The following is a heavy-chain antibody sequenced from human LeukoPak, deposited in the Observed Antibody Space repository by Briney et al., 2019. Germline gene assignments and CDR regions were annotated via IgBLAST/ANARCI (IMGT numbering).Heavy chain of an antibody. CDR2: IYTSGST. CDR1: GGSISSGSYY. J-gene: IGHJ3*02. V-gene: IGHV4-61*02. D-gene: IGHD5/OR15-5a*01. Sequence: SQTLSLTCTVSGGSISSGSYYWSWIRQPAGKGLEWIGRIYTSGSTNYNPSLKSRVTISVDTSKNQFSLKLSSVTAADTAVYYCAREPVGVYGSFDIWGQGTMVTVSS. CDR3: AREPVGVYGSFDI.